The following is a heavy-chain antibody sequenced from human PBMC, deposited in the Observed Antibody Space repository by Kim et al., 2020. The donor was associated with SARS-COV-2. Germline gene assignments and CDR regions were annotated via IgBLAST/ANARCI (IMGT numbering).Heavy chain of an antibody. Sequence: GGSLRLSCAASGFTFSSYSMNWVRQAPGKGLEWVSYISSSSSIIYYADSVKGRFTISRDNAKNSLYLQMNSLRDEDTAVYYCARDWRTYYYDSSGYVHFGYWGQGTLVTVSS. D-gene: IGHD3-22*01. CDR2: ISSSSSII. CDR1: GFTFSSYS. V-gene: IGHV3-48*02. J-gene: IGHJ4*02. CDR3: ARDWRTYYYDSSGYVHFGY.